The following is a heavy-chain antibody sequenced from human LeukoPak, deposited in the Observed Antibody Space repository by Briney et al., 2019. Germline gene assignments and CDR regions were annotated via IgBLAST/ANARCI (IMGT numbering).Heavy chain of an antibody. V-gene: IGHV3-21*01. CDR2: ISSRSTYI. D-gene: IGHD1-26*01. CDR1: GFTFSSYN. J-gene: IGHJ4*02. CDR3: ARVTTYSGSYPIDY. Sequence: KTGGSLRLSCAASGFTFSSYNMKWVRQAPGRGLEWVSSISSRSTYIYYADSVKGRFTISRDNAKDSLFLQMNSLRAEDTAVYYCARVTTYSGSYPIDYWGQGTLVTVSS.